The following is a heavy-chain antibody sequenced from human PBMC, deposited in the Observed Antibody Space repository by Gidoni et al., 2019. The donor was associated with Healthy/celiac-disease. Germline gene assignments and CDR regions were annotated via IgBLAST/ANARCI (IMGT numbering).Heavy chain of an antibody. CDR1: GFNFRSYS. Sequence: EVQLVESGGGLVKPGGSLRLSWAASGFNFRSYSMNWVRQAPGKGLEWVSSIISSSSYIYYADSVKGRFTISRDNAKNSLYLQMNSLRAEDTAVYYCARDRDIVVVPAAIDYWGQGTLVTVSS. D-gene: IGHD2-2*01. CDR3: ARDRDIVVVPAAIDY. V-gene: IGHV3-21*01. J-gene: IGHJ4*02. CDR2: IISSSSYI.